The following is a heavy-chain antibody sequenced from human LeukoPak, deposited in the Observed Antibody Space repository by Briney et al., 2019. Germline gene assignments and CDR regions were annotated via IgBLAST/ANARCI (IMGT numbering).Heavy chain of an antibody. D-gene: IGHD3-22*01. CDR3: ARSYYDSSGYNHY. CDR2: IYTSGST. Sequence: ASETLSLTCTVSGDSITSGSYFWSWIRQPAGKGLEWIGRIYTSGSTSYNPSLKSRVTISVDTSKNQFSLKLSSVTAADTAVYYCARSYYDSSGYNHYWGQGTLVTVSS. J-gene: IGHJ4*02. V-gene: IGHV4-61*02. CDR1: GDSITSGSYF.